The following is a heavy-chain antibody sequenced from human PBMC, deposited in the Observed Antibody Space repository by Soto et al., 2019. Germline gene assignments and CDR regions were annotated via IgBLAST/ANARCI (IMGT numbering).Heavy chain of an antibody. J-gene: IGHJ6*02. CDR2: ITPIFGTA. V-gene: IGHV1-69*01. CDR3: ARPGGHSYGYYYGMDV. CDR1: GGTFSSYA. D-gene: IGHD5-18*01. Sequence: QVQLVQSGAEVKKPGSSVKVSCKASGGTFSSYAISWVRQAPGQGLEWMGGITPIFGTANYAQKFQGRVTITADESTSTAYMELSSLRSEDTAVYYCARPGGHSYGYYYGMDVWGQGTTVTVSS.